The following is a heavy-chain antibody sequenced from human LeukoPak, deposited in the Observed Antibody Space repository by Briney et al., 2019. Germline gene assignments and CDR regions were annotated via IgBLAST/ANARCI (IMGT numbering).Heavy chain of an antibody. Sequence: PGGSLRLSCAASGFAFSSYAMTWVRQAPGKGLEWVSGISGSARATYYADSVKGRFTISRDNSKYTLYLQMNSLRAEDTAVYYCVKDCIQSYGSERASYGLDAWGQGATVTVSS. CDR1: GFAFSSYA. D-gene: IGHD1-1*01. J-gene: IGHJ6*02. CDR3: VKDCIQSYGSERASYGLDA. CDR2: ISGSARAT. V-gene: IGHV3-23*01.